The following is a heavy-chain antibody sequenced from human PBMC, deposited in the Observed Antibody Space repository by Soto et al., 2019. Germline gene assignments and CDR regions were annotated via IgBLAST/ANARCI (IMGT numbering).Heavy chain of an antibody. CDR3: ARGSTVSYYYYYYGMDV. Sequence: SETLSLTCAVSGGSISSGGYSWSWIRQPPGKGLEWIGYIYHSGSTYYNPSLKSRVTISVDRSKNQFSLKLSSVTAADTAVYYCARGSTVSYYYYYYGMDVWGHGTTVTVSS. D-gene: IGHD4-17*01. CDR2: IYHSGST. J-gene: IGHJ6*02. V-gene: IGHV4-30-2*01. CDR1: GGSISSGGYS.